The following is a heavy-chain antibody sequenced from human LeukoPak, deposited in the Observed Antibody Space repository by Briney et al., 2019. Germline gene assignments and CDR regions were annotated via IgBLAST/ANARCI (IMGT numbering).Heavy chain of an antibody. Sequence: ASVKVSCKASGYTFSSYDINWVRQATGQGLEWMGWMNPNSGNTGYAQKFQGRVTITRNTSISTAYMELSSLRSEDTAVYYCARVSGDYVFGYYYYYMDVWGKGTTVTVSS. CDR3: ARVSGDYVFGYYYYYMDV. D-gene: IGHD4-17*01. J-gene: IGHJ6*03. CDR2: MNPNSGNT. V-gene: IGHV1-8*01. CDR1: GYTFSSYD.